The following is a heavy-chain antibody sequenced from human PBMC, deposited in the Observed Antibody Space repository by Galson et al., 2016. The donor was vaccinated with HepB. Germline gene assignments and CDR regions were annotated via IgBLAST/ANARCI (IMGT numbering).Heavy chain of an antibody. CDR2: IYYSGSA. D-gene: IGHD3-3*01. J-gene: IGHJ4*02. CDR3: ARERREDYSDYWSGFNY. Sequence: SETLSLTCTVSGGSIDYSYWSWIRQPPGGGLEWIGHIYYSGSANYNPSLKSRVTMSVDASNNVFSLNMTSVTAADTAIYYGARERREDYSDYWSGFNYWGQGTPVTVSS. CDR1: GGSIDYSY. V-gene: IGHV4-59*13.